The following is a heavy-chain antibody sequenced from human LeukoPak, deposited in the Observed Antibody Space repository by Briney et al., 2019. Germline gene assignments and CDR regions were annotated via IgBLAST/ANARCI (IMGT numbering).Heavy chain of an antibody. CDR1: GFTFSSFA. CDR2: ISGGGSKKT. J-gene: IGHJ4*02. CDR3: AKGRWGETAPFDS. D-gene: IGHD3-16*01. V-gene: IGHV3-23*01. Sequence: PGGSLRLSCAASGFTFSSFAMSWVRQVPGQGLDWVSGISGGGSKKTYYADFVRGRFTIFRDNSKNTLFLQMNSLRVDDTAIYFCAKGRWGETAPFDSWGQGTLVTVSS.